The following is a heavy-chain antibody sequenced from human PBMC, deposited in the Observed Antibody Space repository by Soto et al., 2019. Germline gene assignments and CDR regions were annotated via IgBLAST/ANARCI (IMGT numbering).Heavy chain of an antibody. D-gene: IGHD3-10*01. CDR2: IFYSGTA. Sequence: SETLSLTCTVSGDSTSSGNHYWSWIRQPPGKGLEWIGYIFYSGTAYYNPSLKSRLTISVDTSKNQFSLKLSSVTAADTAVYYCASTDYGTDYFDPWGQGSLVTVSS. CDR3: ASTDYGTDYFDP. CDR1: GDSTSSGNHY. J-gene: IGHJ5*02. V-gene: IGHV4-30-4*01.